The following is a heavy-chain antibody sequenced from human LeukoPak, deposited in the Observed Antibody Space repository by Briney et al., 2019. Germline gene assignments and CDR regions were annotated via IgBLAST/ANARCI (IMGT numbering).Heavy chain of an antibody. D-gene: IGHD2-21*02. CDR2: ISSSSSYI. CDR1: GFTFSSYS. J-gene: IGHJ4*02. CDR3: ARDVAYCGGDCQNDY. Sequence: GGSLRLSCAASGFTFSSYSMNWVRQAPGKGLEWVSSISSSSSYIYYADSVKGRFTISRDNAKNSLYLQMNSLRAEDTAVYYCARDVAYCGGDCQNDYWGQGTLVTVSS. V-gene: IGHV3-21*01.